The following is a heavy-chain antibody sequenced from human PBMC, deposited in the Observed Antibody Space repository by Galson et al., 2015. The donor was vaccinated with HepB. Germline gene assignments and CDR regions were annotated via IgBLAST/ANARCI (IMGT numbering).Heavy chain of an antibody. CDR1: GFTFSSYA. V-gene: IGHV3-30-3*01. J-gene: IGHJ6*02. CDR2: ISYDGSNK. CDR3: AREGDDYGDYVSGDYYGMDV. Sequence: SLRLSCAASGFTFSSYAMHWVRQAPGKGLEWVAVISYDGSNKYYADSVQGRFTISRDNSKNTLYLQMNGLRAEDTAVYYCAREGDDYGDYVSGDYYGMDVWGQGTTVTVSS. D-gene: IGHD4-17*01.